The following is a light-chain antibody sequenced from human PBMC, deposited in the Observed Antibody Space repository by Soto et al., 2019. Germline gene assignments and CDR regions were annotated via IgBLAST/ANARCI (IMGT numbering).Light chain of an antibody. CDR1: QSVARK. V-gene: IGKV3-15*01. Sequence: EIVITQSPATLSVAPVERATLSCRASQSVARKLAWYQQKPGQAPRLLIHEASIRATGIPARFSGSGSGTEFTLTISSLQSEDFAVYYCQQYKNWAPITFGQGTRLEIK. CDR3: QQYKNWAPIT. CDR2: EAS. J-gene: IGKJ5*01.